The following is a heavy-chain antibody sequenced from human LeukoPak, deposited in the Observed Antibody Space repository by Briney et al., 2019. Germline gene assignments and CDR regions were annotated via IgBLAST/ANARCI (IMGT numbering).Heavy chain of an antibody. CDR3: TRESGTYHGNDY. V-gene: IGHV1-2*06. CDR1: GYTFTNYY. CDR2: INPNNGAT. D-gene: IGHD1-26*01. Sequence: ASVKVSCKASGYTFTNYYIHWMRQAPGQGLEWMGRINPNNGATNYAQKLQGRVTITGDTSISTAYMELSSLRSDDTAVYYCTRESGTYHGNDYWGQGTLVTVSS. J-gene: IGHJ4*02.